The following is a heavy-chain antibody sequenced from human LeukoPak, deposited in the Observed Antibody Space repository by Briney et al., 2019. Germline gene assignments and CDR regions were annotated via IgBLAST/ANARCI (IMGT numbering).Heavy chain of an antibody. CDR2: INWNGGTT. D-gene: IGHD6-13*01. CDR3: ARAVYRSSPGSYYYYYMDV. J-gene: IGHJ6*03. CDR1: GFTLDDYG. V-gene: IGHV3-20*04. Sequence: GESLRLSCAASGFTLDDYGMSWVRQVPVKGLEWVSGINWNGGTTGYADSVKGRFTISRDNAKNSLYLQMNSLRAEDTALYYCARAVYRSSPGSYYYYYMDVWGKGTTVTISS.